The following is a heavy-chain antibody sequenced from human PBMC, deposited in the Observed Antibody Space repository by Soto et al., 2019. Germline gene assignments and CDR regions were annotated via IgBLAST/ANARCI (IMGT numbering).Heavy chain of an antibody. CDR2: IYYSGST. CDR1: GGSISSSSYY. V-gene: IGHV4-39*01. J-gene: IGHJ4*02. Sequence: SDTLSLTCTVSGGSISSSSYYWGWIRQPPGKGLEWIGSIYYSGSTYYNLSLKSRVTISVDTSKNQFSLKLSSVTAADTAVYFCVRLPGYCSGDSSRIAYWAQGTLVTVS. CDR3: VRLPGYCSGDSSRIAY. D-gene: IGHD2-15*01.